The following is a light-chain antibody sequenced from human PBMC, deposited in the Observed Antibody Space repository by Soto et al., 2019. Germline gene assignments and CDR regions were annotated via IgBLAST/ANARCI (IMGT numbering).Light chain of an antibody. V-gene: IGLV2-18*02. CDR1: SSDVGSYNG. CDR2: EVS. CDR3: RSYTTSSTYV. Sequence: QSVLTQPPSVSGSPGQSVTISCTGTSSDVGSYNGVSWYQQPPGTAPKFMIYEVSNRPSGVPDRFSGSKSGNTASLTISGLQAEDEADYYCRSYTTSSTYVFGTGNEVTV. J-gene: IGLJ1*01.